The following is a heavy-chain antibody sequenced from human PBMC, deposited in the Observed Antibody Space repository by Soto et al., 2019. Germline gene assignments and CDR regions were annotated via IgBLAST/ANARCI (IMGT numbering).Heavy chain of an antibody. CDR3: ARAATYNWNDVGLARDY. CDR1: GYTFTSYG. CDR2: ISAYNGNT. D-gene: IGHD1-1*01. Sequence: ASMKVSCKASGYTFTSYGISWVRQAPGQRLEWMGWISAYNGNTNYAQKLQGRVTMTTDTSTSTAYMELRSLRSDDTAVYYCARAATYNWNDVGLARDYWGQGTLVTVSS. V-gene: IGHV1-18*01. J-gene: IGHJ4*02.